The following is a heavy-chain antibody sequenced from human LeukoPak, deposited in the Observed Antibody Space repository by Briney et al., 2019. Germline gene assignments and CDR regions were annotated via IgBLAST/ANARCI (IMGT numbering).Heavy chain of an antibody. CDR1: GFTFSDYY. V-gene: IGHV3-11*06. CDR3: ARSRGSYLDY. D-gene: IGHD1-26*01. J-gene: IGHJ4*02. CDR2: ITSTSSYT. Sequence: GGSLRLSCAASGFTFSDYYMIWIRQAPGKGLEWVSDITSTSSYTNYADSVKGRFTTSRDNAKNSLYLQMNSLIAEDTAVYFCARSRGSYLDYWGQGTLVTVSS.